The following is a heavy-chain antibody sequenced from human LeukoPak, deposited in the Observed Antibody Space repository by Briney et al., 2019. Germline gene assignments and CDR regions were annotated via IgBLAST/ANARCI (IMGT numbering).Heavy chain of an antibody. Sequence: SETLSLTCTVSGGSITNYYWTWIRQPPGRGLEWIGYIHYSVSTNYNPSLKSRVTISVDTSKNQFFLKLSSVTAADTVVYYCARASVTYYYYYYMDVWGKGTTVTVSS. V-gene: IGHV4-59*01. CDR2: IHYSVST. J-gene: IGHJ6*03. CDR3: ARASVTYYYYYYMDV. D-gene: IGHD4-11*01. CDR1: GGSITNYY.